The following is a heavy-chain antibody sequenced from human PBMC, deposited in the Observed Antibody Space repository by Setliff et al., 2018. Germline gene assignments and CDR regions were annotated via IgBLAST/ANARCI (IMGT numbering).Heavy chain of an antibody. CDR3: ARGAPQRSSFDSRYMDV. J-gene: IGHJ6*03. CDR2: INHRGST. Sequence: SETLSLTCAAYGGTFSDYHWTWIRQSPEKGLEWIGEINHRGSTNYNPSLKSRVTISIHMSWNQFSLRLSSLTAADTAVYYCARGAPQRSSFDSRYMDVWDKGATVTVSS. D-gene: IGHD1-1*01. CDR1: GGTFSDYH. V-gene: IGHV4-34*01.